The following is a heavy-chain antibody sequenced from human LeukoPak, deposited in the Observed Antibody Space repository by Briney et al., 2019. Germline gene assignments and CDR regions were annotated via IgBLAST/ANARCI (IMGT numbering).Heavy chain of an antibody. CDR1: GYSFTRYW. V-gene: IGHV5-51*01. Sequence: GESLKISCTGSGYSFTRYWIGWMRQMPGKGLEWMGIIYPGDSDTRYSPSFQGQVTISADKSISTAYLQWSSLKASDTAMYYCARSVSYDDIQHDYWGQGTLVTVSS. J-gene: IGHJ4*02. CDR3: ARSVSYDDIQHDY. CDR2: IYPGDSDT. D-gene: IGHD3-9*01.